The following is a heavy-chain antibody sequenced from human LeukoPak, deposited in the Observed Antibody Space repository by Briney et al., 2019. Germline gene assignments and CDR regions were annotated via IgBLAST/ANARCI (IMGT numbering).Heavy chain of an antibody. J-gene: IGHJ6*03. Sequence: SGTLSLTCAVSGGSISSSNWWSWVRQPPGKGLEWIGEIYHSGSTNYNPSLKSRVTISVDKSKNQFSLKLSSVTAADTAVYYCARGLVGATPVGYYYMTSGAKGPRSPSP. V-gene: IGHV4-4*02. D-gene: IGHD1-26*01. CDR2: IYHSGST. CDR1: GGSISSSNW. CDR3: ARGLVGATPVGYYYMTS.